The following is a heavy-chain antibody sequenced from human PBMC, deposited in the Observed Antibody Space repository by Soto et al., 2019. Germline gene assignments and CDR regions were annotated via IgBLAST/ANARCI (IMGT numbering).Heavy chain of an antibody. J-gene: IGHJ4*02. D-gene: IGHD3-22*01. V-gene: IGHV4-59*01. CDR1: GVSISSYY. CDR3: ARSRGGYFDY. Sequence: QVQLQESGPGLVKPSETLSLTCTVSGVSISSYYWSWIRQPPGKGLEWIGYIYYSVSTNYNPSLKSRVTISVDTSKNQFSLKLSSVTAADTAVYYCARSRGGYFDYWGQGTLVTVSS. CDR2: IYYSVST.